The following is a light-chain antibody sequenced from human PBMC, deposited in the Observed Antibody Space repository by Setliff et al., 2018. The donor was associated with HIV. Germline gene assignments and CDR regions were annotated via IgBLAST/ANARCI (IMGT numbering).Light chain of an antibody. V-gene: IGLV1-47*01. J-gene: IGLJ1*01. CDR3: AAWDDSLSGSYV. CDR2: RNN. Sequence: QSALTQPPSASGTPGQRVTISCSGSSSNIGTYSVYWYQQLPGAAPKLLIYRNNQRPSGVPDRFSGSKSGTSASLAISGLRSEDEADYYCAAWDDSLSGSYVFGTGTKVTVL. CDR1: SSNIGTYS.